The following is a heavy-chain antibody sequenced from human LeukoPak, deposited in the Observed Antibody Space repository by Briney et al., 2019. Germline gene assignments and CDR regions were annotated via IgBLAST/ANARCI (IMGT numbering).Heavy chain of an antibody. CDR1: GFNVNSYY. J-gene: IGHJ6*03. V-gene: IGHV3-30*02. CDR2: IRYDGSNK. CDR3: AKDRGIFGVNYYYMDV. D-gene: IGHD3-3*01. Sequence: GGSLRLSCAASGFNVNSYYMSWVRQAPGKGLEWVAFIRYDGSNKYYADSVKGRFTISRDNSKNTLYLQMNSLRAEDTAVYYCAKDRGIFGVNYYYMDVWGKGTTVTVSS.